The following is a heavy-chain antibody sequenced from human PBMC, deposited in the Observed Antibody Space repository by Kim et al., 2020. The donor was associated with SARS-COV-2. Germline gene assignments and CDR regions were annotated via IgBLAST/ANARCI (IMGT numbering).Heavy chain of an antibody. J-gene: IGHJ5*02. Sequence: SGPTLVNPTQTLTLTCTFSGFSLSTSGMCVSWIRQPPGKALEWLALIDWDDDKYYSTSLKTRLTISKDTSKNQVVLTMTNMDPVDTATYYCAVGQLVQGWGGVNWFDPWGQGTLVTVSS. CDR1: GFSLSTSGMC. V-gene: IGHV2-70*01. D-gene: IGHD6-13*01. CDR2: IDWDDDK. CDR3: AVGQLVQGWGGVNWFDP.